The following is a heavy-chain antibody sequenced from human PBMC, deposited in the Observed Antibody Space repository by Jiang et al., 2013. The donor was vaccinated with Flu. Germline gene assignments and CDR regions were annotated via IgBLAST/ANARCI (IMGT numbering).Heavy chain of an antibody. CDR1: LHLYQLW. J-gene: IGHJ2*01. CDR2: IVVGSGNT. D-gene: IGHD3-22*01. V-gene: IGHV1-58*02. Sequence: EVKKPGGLSEGLLQGFWLHLYQLWYQLGATGPGQGLEWIGWIVVGSGNTNYAQKFQERVTITRDMSTSTAYMELSSLRSEDTAVYYCAAPPIEYYYDSSGYPSDYWYFDLWGRGTLVTVSS. CDR3: AAPPIEYYYDSSGYPSDYWYFDL.